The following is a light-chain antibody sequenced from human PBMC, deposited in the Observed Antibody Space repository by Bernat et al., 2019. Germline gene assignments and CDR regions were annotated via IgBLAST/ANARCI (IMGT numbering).Light chain of an antibody. CDR3: QAWDSSTYV. V-gene: IGLV3-1*01. Sequence: SYELTQPPSVSVSPGQTASITCSGDKLGDKYACWYQQKPGQSPVLVIYQDSKRHSGIPERFSGSNSGNTATLTISGTQAMDEADYYCQAWDSSTYVFGTGTKGTVL. CDR2: QDS. CDR1: KLGDKY. J-gene: IGLJ1*01.